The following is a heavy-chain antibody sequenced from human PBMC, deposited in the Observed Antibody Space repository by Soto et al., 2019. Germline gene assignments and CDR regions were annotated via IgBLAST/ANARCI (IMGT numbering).Heavy chain of an antibody. Sequence: AGGSLRLSCTASGFTFGDYAMSWVRQAPGKGLEWVGFIRSKAYGGTTEYAASVKGRFTISRDDSKSIAYLQMNSLKTEDTAVYYCTRVLSSSWYYYYYGMDVWGQGTTVTVSS. V-gene: IGHV3-49*04. CDR1: GFTFGDYA. CDR2: IRSKAYGGTT. CDR3: TRVLSSSWYYYYYGMDV. D-gene: IGHD6-13*01. J-gene: IGHJ6*02.